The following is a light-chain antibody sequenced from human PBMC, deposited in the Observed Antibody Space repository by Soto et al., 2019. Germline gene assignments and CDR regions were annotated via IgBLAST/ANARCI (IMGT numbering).Light chain of an antibody. Sequence: EIEMTQSPGTLSLSLGERVTLSCRASQSVSSNFLAWYQQKPGQAARLLIYGASTRATGIPARFSGSGSGRKLTLTTISRLYPDFAASYCRQYNSLVWAFGQGTKVDIK. J-gene: IGKJ1*01. CDR1: QSVSSN. CDR2: GAS. V-gene: IGKV3-15*01. CDR3: RQYNSLVWA.